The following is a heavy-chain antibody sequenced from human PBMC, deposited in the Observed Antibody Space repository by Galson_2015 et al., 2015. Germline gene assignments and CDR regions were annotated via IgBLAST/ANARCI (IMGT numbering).Heavy chain of an antibody. V-gene: IGHV1-69*13. J-gene: IGHJ4*02. CDR3: ASGENYSWYFDS. CDR2: IIPVTETP. Sequence: SVKVSCKASGGTFSSLAIGWVRQVPGKGLEWMGGIIPVTETPNYAQKFQGRVTITADESTTTASLDLSSLRSEDTAVYYCASGENYSWYFDSWGQGTLVTVSS. D-gene: IGHD1-7*01. CDR1: GGTFSSLA.